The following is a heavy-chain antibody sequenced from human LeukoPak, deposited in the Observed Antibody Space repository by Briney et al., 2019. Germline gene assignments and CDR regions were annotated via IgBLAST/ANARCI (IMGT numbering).Heavy chain of an antibody. D-gene: IGHD6-19*01. CDR2: ISGSGDST. Sequence: PGGSLKLSCAASGLTFSSYWMRWVRQAPGKGLEWVSGISGSGDSTYYADSVKGRFTISRDNSKNTLYLQMNSLRAEDTAVYFCARRSGVAVAGAFDYWGQGTLVTVSS. CDR3: ARRSGVAVAGAFDY. V-gene: IGHV3-23*01. CDR1: GLTFSSYW. J-gene: IGHJ4*02.